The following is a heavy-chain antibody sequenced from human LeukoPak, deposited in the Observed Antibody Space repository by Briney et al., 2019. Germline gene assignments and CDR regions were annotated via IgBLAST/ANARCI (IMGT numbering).Heavy chain of an antibody. CDR1: GGSFSGYY. CDR2: INHSGSI. V-gene: IGHV4-34*01. CDR3: ARGRGRKWFGELSYFDY. J-gene: IGHJ4*02. D-gene: IGHD3-10*01. Sequence: PSETLSLTCAVYGGSFSGYYWSWIRQPPGKGLEWIGEINHSGSINYNPSLKSRVTISVDTSKNQFSLKLSSVTAADTAVYYCARGRGRKWFGELSYFDYWGQGTLVTVSS.